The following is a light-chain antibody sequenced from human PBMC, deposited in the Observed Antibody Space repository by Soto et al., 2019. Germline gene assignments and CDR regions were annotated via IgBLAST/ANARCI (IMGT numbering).Light chain of an antibody. CDR2: GAS. J-gene: IGKJ2*01. CDR1: QSISKY. V-gene: IGKV1-39*01. Sequence: DIQMTQSPSSLSASVGDRVTITCRASQSISKYLNWYQQKPGKAPKLLIYGASRLQSGVPSRFSGSGSGTEFSLTISSLQPEDFATYSRQQSYTTTPLTFGQGTRLEIK. CDR3: QQSYTTTPLT.